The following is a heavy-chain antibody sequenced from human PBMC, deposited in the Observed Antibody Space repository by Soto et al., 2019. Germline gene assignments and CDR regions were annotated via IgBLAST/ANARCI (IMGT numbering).Heavy chain of an antibody. CDR1: GGSISGYY. CDR3: ARDLWGYCGTDCYPLDV. V-gene: IGHV4-59*01. D-gene: IGHD2-21*02. CDR2: MYNTGST. Sequence: SETLSLTCTVSGGSISGYYWSWIRQPPGKGLERIGYMYNTGSTVYNPSIKRRVTISVDTSKNQFSIKMNSVTAADTAVYYCARDLWGYCGTDCYPLDVWGQGTTVTVSS. J-gene: IGHJ6*02.